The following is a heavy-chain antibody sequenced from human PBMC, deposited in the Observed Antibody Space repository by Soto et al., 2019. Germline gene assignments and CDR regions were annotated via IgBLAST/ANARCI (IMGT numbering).Heavy chain of an antibody. J-gene: IGHJ3*02. D-gene: IGHD3-10*01. CDR1: GFTFSSYA. CDR3: AKDSITMVRGVIILSAFDI. CDR2: ISGSGGST. Sequence: EVQLLESGGGLVQPGGSLRLSCAASGFTFSSYAMSWVRQAPGKGLEWVSAISGSGGSTYDADSVKGRFTISRDNSKNTLNLQMNSVRDEDTDVYYCAKDSITMVRGVIILSAFDIGGQGTMVTVSS. V-gene: IGHV3-23*01.